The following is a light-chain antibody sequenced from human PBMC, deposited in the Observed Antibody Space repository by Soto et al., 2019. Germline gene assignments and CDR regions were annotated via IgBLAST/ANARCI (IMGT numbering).Light chain of an antibody. V-gene: IGKV1-33*01. Sequence: IQMTQSPSSLSTSVGDRVTITCQASQDIKNYLIWYQHKAGRAPKLLIYDASTLETGVSARFSGRGSGTHFTLTISSLQPEDIATYFCQQFDSVPCTFRQGTKLEMK. CDR1: QDIKNY. CDR2: DAS. CDR3: QQFDSVPCT. J-gene: IGKJ2*02.